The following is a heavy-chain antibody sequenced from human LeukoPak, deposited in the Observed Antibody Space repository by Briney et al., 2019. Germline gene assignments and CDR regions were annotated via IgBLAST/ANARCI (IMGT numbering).Heavy chain of an antibody. J-gene: IGHJ3*02. Sequence: SETLSLTCTVSGGSISSTSYYWGWIRQPPGKGLEWIGSIYYSGSTYYNPSLKSRVTISVDTSKNQFSLKLSSVTAADTAVYYCARDGQLWLTGAFDIWGQGTMVTVSS. CDR2: IYYSGST. CDR1: GGSISSTSYY. D-gene: IGHD6-19*01. V-gene: IGHV4-39*07. CDR3: ARDGQLWLTGAFDI.